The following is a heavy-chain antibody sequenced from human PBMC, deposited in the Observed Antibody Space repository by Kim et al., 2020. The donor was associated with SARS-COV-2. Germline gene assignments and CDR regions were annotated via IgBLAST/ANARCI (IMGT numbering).Heavy chain of an antibody. J-gene: IGHJ6*02. Sequence: GGITYYADSVKGRFTISRDNSKNTLYLQMNSLRAEDTAVYYCARDRGMDVWGQGTTVTVSS. CDR2: GGIT. V-gene: IGHV3-53*01. CDR3: ARDRGMDV.